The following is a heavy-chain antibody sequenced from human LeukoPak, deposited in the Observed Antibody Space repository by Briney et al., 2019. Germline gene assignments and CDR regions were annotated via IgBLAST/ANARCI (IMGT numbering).Heavy chain of an antibody. V-gene: IGHV4-34*01. Sequence: SETLSLTRAVYGGSFSGYYWSWIRQPPGKGLEWIGEINHSGSTNYNPSLKSRVTISVDTSKNQFSLKLSSVTAADTAVYYCARGNRRGYSGYDDNWFDPWGQGTLVTVSS. CDR2: INHSGST. J-gene: IGHJ5*02. CDR3: ARGNRRGYSGYDDNWFDP. D-gene: IGHD5-12*01. CDR1: GGSFSGYY.